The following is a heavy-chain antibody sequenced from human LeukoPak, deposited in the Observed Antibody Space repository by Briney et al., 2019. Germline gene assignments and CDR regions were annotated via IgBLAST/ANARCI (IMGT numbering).Heavy chain of an antibody. J-gene: IGHJ4*02. Sequence: SETLSLICIVSNGSISAYYWSWIRQPPGKGLEWIGYIDYSGSTNYNPSIQSRVTMSLDTSKNHFSLRLSSVTAADSAVYYCVRVSRRHTLDYWGQGTLDTVSS. CDR3: VRVSRRHTLDY. CDR1: NGSISAYY. CDR2: IDYSGST. V-gene: IGHV4-59*01.